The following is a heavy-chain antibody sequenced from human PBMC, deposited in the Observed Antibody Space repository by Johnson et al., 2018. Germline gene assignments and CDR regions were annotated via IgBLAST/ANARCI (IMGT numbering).Heavy chain of an antibody. CDR1: GFTFDDYA. Sequence: EVQLVESGGGLVKPGRSLRLSCAASGFTFDDYAMHWVRQAPGKGLEWVSLISWDGGSTYYADSVKGRFTISRDNSKNSLSLQMNSLRAEDTALYYCAKPISRLVIYDAFDIWGQGTMVTVSS. V-gene: IGHV3-43D*03. CDR3: AKPISRLVIYDAFDI. D-gene: IGHD3-9*01. J-gene: IGHJ3*02. CDR2: ISWDGGST.